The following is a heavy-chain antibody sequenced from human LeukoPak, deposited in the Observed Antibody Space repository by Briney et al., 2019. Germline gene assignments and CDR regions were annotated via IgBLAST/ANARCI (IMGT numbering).Heavy chain of an antibody. CDR3: ARAALAFMSYYFDY. CDR1: GGSISSFY. J-gene: IGHJ4*02. CDR2: VSTSGNT. V-gene: IGHV4-4*07. Sequence: SSETLSLTCTVSGGSISSFYWSWIRQPAGKGLEWIGRVSTSGNTNYNPSLKSRVTMSVDTSKNQFSLKLSSVTAADTAVYYCARAALAFMSYYFDYWGQGTLVTVSS. D-gene: IGHD3-10*01.